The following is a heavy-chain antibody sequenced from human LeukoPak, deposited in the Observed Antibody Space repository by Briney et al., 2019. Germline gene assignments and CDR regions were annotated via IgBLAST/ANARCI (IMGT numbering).Heavy chain of an antibody. V-gene: IGHV3-23*01. Sequence: PGGSLGLSCAASGFTFSDFPMIWVRQAPGKGLEWVSTIFPSSVEIHYADSVKGRFTISRDNSRSTLSLQMDSLRAEDTATYYCATYRQIQVPFEFWGQGTLVTVSS. CDR3: ATYRQIQVPFEF. CDR2: IFPSSVEI. J-gene: IGHJ4*02. D-gene: IGHD5-18*01. CDR1: GFTFSDFP.